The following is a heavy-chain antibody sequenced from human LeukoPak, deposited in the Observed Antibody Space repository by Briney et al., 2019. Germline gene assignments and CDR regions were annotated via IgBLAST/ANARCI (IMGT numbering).Heavy chain of an antibody. CDR2: IYTSGST. CDR1: GGSISSYY. CDR3: ARTIVVVEGDAFDI. Sequence: SETLSLTCTVSGGSISSYYWSWIRQPAGKGLERIGRIYTSGSTNYNPSLKSRVTMSVDTSKNQSSLKLSSVTAADTAVYYCARTIVVVEGDAFDIWGQGTMVIVSS. J-gene: IGHJ3*02. D-gene: IGHD3-22*01. V-gene: IGHV4-4*07.